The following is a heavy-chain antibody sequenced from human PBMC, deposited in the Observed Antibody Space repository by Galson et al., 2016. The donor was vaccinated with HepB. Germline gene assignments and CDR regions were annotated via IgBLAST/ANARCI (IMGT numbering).Heavy chain of an antibody. CDR1: GDSVSSNSVA. D-gene: IGHD3-10*01. CDR2: TYYRSKWYN. CDR3: ARDWGGNRHFAFDI. Sequence: CAISGDSVSSNSVAWNWIRQSPSRGLEWLGRTYYRSKWYNDYAVSVKSRITINPDTSKNQFSLQLNSVTPEDTAVYYCARDWGGNRHFAFDIWGQGTMVTVSS. J-gene: IGHJ3*02. V-gene: IGHV6-1*01.